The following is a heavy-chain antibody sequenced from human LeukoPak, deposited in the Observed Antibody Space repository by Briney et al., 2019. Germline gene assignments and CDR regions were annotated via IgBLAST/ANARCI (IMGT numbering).Heavy chain of an antibody. J-gene: IGHJ4*02. CDR3: ARVISRYGGYLYFDY. D-gene: IGHD5-12*01. CDR1: GGSFSGYY. CDR2: IYYSGST. Sequence: SETLSLTCAVYGGSFSGYYWSWIRQPPGKGLEWIGYIYYSGSTNYNPSLKSRVTISVDTSKNQFSLKLSSVTAADTAVYYCARVISRYGGYLYFDYWGQGTLVTVSS. V-gene: IGHV4-59*01.